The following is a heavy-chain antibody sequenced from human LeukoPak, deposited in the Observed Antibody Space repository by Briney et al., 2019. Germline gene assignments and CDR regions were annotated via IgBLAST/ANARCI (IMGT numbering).Heavy chain of an antibody. CDR1: GFTFSTYA. Sequence: PGGSLRLSCAASGFTFSTYAMSWVRQAPGKGLEWVSAISGSGGDTYYADSVKGRFTISRDNSKNTLYLQMKSLRAEDTAVYYCAKDLGEEGGSGFPGYWGQGTLLTVSS. J-gene: IGHJ4*02. CDR3: AKDLGEEGGSGFPGY. V-gene: IGHV3-23*01. D-gene: IGHD3-10*01. CDR2: ISGSGGDT.